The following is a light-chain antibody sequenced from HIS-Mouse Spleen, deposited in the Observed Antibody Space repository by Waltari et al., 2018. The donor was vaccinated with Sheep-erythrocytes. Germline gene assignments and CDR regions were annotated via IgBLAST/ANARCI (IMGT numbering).Light chain of an antibody. CDR3: QQANSFPIT. V-gene: IGKV1-13*02. CDR1: HGISSA. Sequence: AIQLTQSPSSLSASVGDRVTITCLASHGISSALAWYQQKPAKTPQLLIYDASSLQSGVPSRFSGSGSGTDFTLTISSLQPEDFATYYCQQANSFPITFGQGTRLEIK. CDR2: DAS. J-gene: IGKJ5*01.